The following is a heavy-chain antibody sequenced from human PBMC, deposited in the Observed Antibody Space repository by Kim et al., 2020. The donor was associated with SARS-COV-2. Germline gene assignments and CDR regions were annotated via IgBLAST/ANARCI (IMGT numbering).Heavy chain of an antibody. CDR2: IKSKTDGGTT. J-gene: IGHJ4*02. CDR1: GFTFSNAW. D-gene: IGHD6-13*01. Sequence: GGSLRLSCAASGFTFSNAWMSWVRQAPGKGLEWVGRIKSKTDGGTTDYAAPVKGRFTISRDDSKNTLYLQMNSLKTEDTAVYYCTTFPKPKAAAGTMRTYYWGQGTLVTVSS. CDR3: TTFPKPKAAAGTMRTYY. V-gene: IGHV3-15*01.